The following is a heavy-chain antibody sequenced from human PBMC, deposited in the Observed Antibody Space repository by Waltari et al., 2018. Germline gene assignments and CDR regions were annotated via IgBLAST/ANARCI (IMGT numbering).Heavy chain of an antibody. J-gene: IGHJ3*02. Sequence: QVQLVQSGAEVKKPGSSVKVSCKASGGTFSSYAISWVRQAPGQGLEWMGGIIPILGIANDAQKFQGRVTITADESTSTAYMELSSLRSEDTAVYYCAGDEAEVSAGDALVAFDIWGQGTMVTVSS. CDR1: GGTFSSYA. V-gene: IGHV1-69*04. D-gene: IGHD6-6*01. CDR3: AGDEAEVSAGDALVAFDI. CDR2: IIPILGIA.